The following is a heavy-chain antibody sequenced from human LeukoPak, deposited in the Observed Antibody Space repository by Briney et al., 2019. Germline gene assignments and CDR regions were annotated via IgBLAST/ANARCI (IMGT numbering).Heavy chain of an antibody. CDR2: IIPIFGTA. CDR3: ASSHPAHNYMDV. V-gene: IGHV1-69*05. J-gene: IGHJ6*03. CDR1: GGTFSSYT. Sequence: ASVKVSCKASGGTFSSYTISWVRQAPGQGLEWMGRIIPIFGTANYAQKFQGRVTITTDESTSTAYMELSSLRSEDTAVYYCASSHPAHNYMDVWGRGTTVAVSS.